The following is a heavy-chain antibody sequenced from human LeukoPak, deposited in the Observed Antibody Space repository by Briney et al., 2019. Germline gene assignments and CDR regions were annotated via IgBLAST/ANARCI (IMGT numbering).Heavy chain of an antibody. CDR3: AKEAEGGPLYSPWNWFDP. V-gene: IGHV3-30*02. D-gene: IGHD4-11*01. Sequence: PGGSLRLSCAASGFTFSSYGMHWVRQAPGKGLEWVAFIRYDGSNKYYADSVKGRFTISRDNSKNTLYLQMNSLRAEDTAVYYCAKEAEGGPLYSPWNWFDPWGQGTLVTGSS. J-gene: IGHJ5*02. CDR2: IRYDGSNK. CDR1: GFTFSSYG.